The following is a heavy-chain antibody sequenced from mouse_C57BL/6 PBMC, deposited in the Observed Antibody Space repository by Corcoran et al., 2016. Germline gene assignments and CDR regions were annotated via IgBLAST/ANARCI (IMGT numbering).Heavy chain of an antibody. J-gene: IGHJ1*03. CDR2: IYPGSGNT. CDR1: GYTFTDYY. D-gene: IGHD1-1*01. CDR3: ARNYGSSRYFDV. Sequence: QVQLKQSGAELVRPGASVKLSCKASGYTFTDYYINWVKQRPGQGLEWIARIYPGSGNTYYNEKFKGKATLTAEKSSSTAYMQLSSLTSEDSAVYVCARNYGSSRYFDVWGTGTTVTVSS. V-gene: IGHV1-76*01.